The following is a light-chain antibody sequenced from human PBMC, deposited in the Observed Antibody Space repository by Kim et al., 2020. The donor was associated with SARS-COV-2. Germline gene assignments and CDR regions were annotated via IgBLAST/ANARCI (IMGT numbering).Light chain of an antibody. CDR2: GKN. Sequence: SSELTQDPAVSVAFGQTVRITCQGDRLRSYYASWYQQKPGQAPVLVIYGKNNRPSGIPHRFSGSSSGNTTSLTITGAQAEDEADYSCNSRDNSGNRVFGGGAQLTVL. J-gene: IGLJ3*02. V-gene: IGLV3-19*01. CDR3: NSRDNSGNRV. CDR1: RLRSYY.